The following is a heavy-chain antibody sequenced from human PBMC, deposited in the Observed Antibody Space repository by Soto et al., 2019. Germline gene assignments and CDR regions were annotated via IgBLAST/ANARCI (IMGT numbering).Heavy chain of an antibody. J-gene: IGHJ2*01. CDR3: AKRGILGAQGMAYFDL. D-gene: IGHD1-26*01. CDR1: GFTFNTYA. Sequence: QVQLMESGGGVVQPGRSLRLSCAASGFTFNTYAMHWVRQAPGKGLEWVAVITPDGTEQYYADSVKGRFTISRDNPKNTLYLQMNSPGLEDMSIYHCAKRGILGAQGMAYFDLWGRGTLVTVSS. V-gene: IGHV3-30*18. CDR2: ITPDGTEQ.